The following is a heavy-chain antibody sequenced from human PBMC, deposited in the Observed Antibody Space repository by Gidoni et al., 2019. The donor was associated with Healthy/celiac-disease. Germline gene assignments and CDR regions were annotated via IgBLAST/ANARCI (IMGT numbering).Heavy chain of an antibody. CDR3: ASAPGCLLVRGVIIMPLDY. J-gene: IGHJ4*02. CDR2: ISSSGSSI. V-gene: IGHV3-48*03. Sequence: EVQLVESGGGVVQPGGSLRRSGAAQGGTGRSYEMNWFRQAPGKGLGVVSYISSSGSSIYYADSVKGRFTISRDNAKNSLYLQMNSLRAEDTAVYYCASAPGCLLVRGVIIMPLDYWGQGTLVTVSS. CDR1: GGTGRSYE. D-gene: IGHD3-10*01.